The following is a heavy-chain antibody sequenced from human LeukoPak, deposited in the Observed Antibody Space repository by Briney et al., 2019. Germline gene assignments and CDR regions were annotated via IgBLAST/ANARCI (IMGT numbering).Heavy chain of an antibody. V-gene: IGHV3-9*01. J-gene: IGHJ4*02. Sequence: GGSLRLSCAASGFTFDDYAMHWVRHAPGKGLEWVSGISWNSGSIGYADSVKGRFTISRDNAKNSLYLQMNSLRAEDTASYYCANFDYWGQGTLVTVSS. CDR3: ANFDY. CDR1: GFTFDDYA. CDR2: ISWNSGSI.